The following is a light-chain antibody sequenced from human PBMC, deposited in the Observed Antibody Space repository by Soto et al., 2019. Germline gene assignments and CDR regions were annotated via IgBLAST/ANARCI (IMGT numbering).Light chain of an antibody. CDR2: GAS. J-gene: IGKJ1*01. CDR1: HSVSRN. V-gene: IGKV3-15*01. Sequence: EILMTQSPATLSVSPGERATLSCRASHSVSRNLAWYQQKPGQTPRLLIYGASARATGTPARFSGSGSGTEYTLTISSVQSEDFAVYFCQVYGSSSKTFGQGTKVDIK. CDR3: QVYGSSSKT.